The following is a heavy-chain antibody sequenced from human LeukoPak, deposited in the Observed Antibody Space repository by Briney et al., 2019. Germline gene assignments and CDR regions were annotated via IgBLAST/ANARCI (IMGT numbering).Heavy chain of an antibody. Sequence: SVKVSCKASGYTFTGYYMHWVRQAPGQGLEWMGWINPNSGGTNYAQKFQGRATITRNTSISTAYMELSSLRSEDTAVYYCARGIAVAGRWNYWGQGTLVTVSS. D-gene: IGHD6-19*01. J-gene: IGHJ4*02. CDR3: ARGIAVAGRWNY. CDR2: INPNSGGT. CDR1: GYTFTGYY. V-gene: IGHV1-2*02.